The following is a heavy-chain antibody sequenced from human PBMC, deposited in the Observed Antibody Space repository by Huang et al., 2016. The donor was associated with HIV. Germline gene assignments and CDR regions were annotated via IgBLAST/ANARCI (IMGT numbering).Heavy chain of an antibody. CDR3: TTHLDYYDSSGYYFGNY. J-gene: IGHJ4*02. CDR2: IKSKTDGGTT. V-gene: IGHV3-15*01. Sequence: EVQLVESGGGLVKPVGSRRLSCAASGFTFRKALMSWVRQAPGKGLDGVVRIKSKTDGGTTDYTATVKGRFTISRDDSRNTLYLQMNSLKTEDTAVYYCTTHLDYYDSSGYYFGNYWGQGTLVTVSS. CDR1: GFTFRKAL. D-gene: IGHD3-22*01.